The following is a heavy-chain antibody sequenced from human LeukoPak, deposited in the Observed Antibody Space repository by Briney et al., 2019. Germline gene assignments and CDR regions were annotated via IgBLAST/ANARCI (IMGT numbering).Heavy chain of an antibody. Sequence: VGSLRLSCAASGFTFSSYWMHWVCQTPGKGLLWVSRNSRDGSSTKSADSVKGRFTISGDNAKNTLNLQMNSLRAEDTAVYYCTRDQGASRGIDFWGQGTLVTVSS. D-gene: IGHD3-10*01. J-gene: IGHJ4*02. CDR3: TRDQGASRGIDF. CDR1: GFTFSSYW. V-gene: IGHV3-74*03. CDR2: NSRDGSST.